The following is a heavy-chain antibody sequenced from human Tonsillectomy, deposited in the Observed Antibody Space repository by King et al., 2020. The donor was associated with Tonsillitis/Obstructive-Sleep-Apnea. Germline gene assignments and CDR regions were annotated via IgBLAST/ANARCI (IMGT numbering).Heavy chain of an antibody. CDR2: INWNGGST. CDR1: GFTFDDYA. D-gene: IGHD3-10*01. V-gene: IGHV3-20*04. J-gene: IGHJ4*02. CDR3: ARDISDYYGSGSIDY. Sequence: VQLVESGGGVVRPGGSLRLSCAASGFTFDDYAMIWVRQAPGKGLEWVSGINWNGGSTGYADSVKGRFTISRDNAKNSLYLQMNSLRAEDTALYYCARDISDYYGSGSIDYWGQATLVTVSS.